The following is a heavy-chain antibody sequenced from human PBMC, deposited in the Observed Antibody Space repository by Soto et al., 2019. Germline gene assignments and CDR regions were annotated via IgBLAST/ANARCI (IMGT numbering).Heavy chain of an antibody. Sequence: GASVKLSCKASGDSFTSYAMHCVRQAPGQRLEWMGWINAGNGNTKYSQKFQGRVTITRDTSASTAYMELSSLRSEDTAVYYCARGHSGYDMGFDYWGQGTLVTVSS. V-gene: IGHV1-3*01. CDR2: INAGNGNT. CDR3: ARGHSGYDMGFDY. D-gene: IGHD5-12*01. J-gene: IGHJ4*02. CDR1: GDSFTSYA.